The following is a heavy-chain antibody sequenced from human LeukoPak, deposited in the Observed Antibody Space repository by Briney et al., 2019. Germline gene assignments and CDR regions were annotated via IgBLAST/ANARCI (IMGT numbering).Heavy chain of an antibody. J-gene: IGHJ4*02. D-gene: IGHD6-19*01. CDR2: IKEDGSGE. CDR1: GLRFSSYW. V-gene: IGHV3-7*03. CDR3: VSGSGWIFDY. Sequence: PGGSLTLSCAASGLRFSSYWMDWVRQAPGKGLEWVAHIKEDGSGEYYVDSVKGRFTISIDNAKKSMYLQMNSLRVEDTAIYYCVSGSGWIFDYWGQGTLVTVSS.